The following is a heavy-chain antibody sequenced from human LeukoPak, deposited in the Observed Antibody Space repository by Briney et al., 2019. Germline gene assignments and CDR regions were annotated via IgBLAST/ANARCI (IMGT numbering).Heavy chain of an antibody. D-gene: IGHD3-3*01. V-gene: IGHV3-21*01. CDR2: ISSSSSYI. J-gene: IGHJ6*02. Sequence: PGGSLRLSCAASGFTFSSYSMNWVRQAPGKGLEWVSSISSSSSYIYYADSVKGRFTISRDNAKNSLYLQMNSLRAEDTAVYYCARVALSGNYYYYYGMDVWGQGTTVTVSS. CDR3: ARVALSGNYYYYYGMDV. CDR1: GFTFSSYS.